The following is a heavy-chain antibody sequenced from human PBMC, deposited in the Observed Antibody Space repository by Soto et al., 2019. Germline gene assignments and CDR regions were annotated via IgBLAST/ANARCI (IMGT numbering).Heavy chain of an antibody. CDR3: ARRRWLRNYFDY. D-gene: IGHD4-17*01. CDR1: GGSFSGYF. CDR2: INHSGST. J-gene: IGHJ4*02. V-gene: IGHV4-34*01. Sequence: QVQLQQWGAGLLKPSETLSLTCAVYGGSFSGYFWSWIRQPPGKGLEWIGEINHSGSTNYNPSLRSRVAISVDTSKNHSCLKLTLVTAADTAVYYCARRRWLRNYFDYWGQGILVTVSS.